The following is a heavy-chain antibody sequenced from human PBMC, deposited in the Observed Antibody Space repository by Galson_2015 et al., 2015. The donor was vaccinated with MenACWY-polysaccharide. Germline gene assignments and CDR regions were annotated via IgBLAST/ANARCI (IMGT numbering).Heavy chain of an antibody. J-gene: IGHJ4*02. V-gene: IGHV3-7*01. D-gene: IGHD2-15*01. Sequence: SLRLSCAASGFTFSSYWMSWVRQAPGKGLEWVANMKEDGSEKYYVDSVKGRFTISRDNAKNSPYLQMNSLRAEDTAVYYCARGRLLLDYWGQGTLVTVSS. CDR3: ARGRLLLDY. CDR2: MKEDGSEK. CDR1: GFTFSSYW.